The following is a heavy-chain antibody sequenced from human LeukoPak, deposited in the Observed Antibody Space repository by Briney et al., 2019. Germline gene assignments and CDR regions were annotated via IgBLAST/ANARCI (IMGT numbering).Heavy chain of an antibody. J-gene: IGHJ4*02. CDR3: ARQWEPYFDY. D-gene: IGHD1-26*01. V-gene: IGHV1-68*01. Sequence: ASVKFSCKASGYTFTYCSLHWLQQAPGQGLERMRWITLYNGNTNYAKKFQGRVTITRDMSLRTAYIELSSLRSEASAVYYWARQWEPYFDYWGQGTLVTVSS. CDR2: ITLYNGNT. CDR1: GYTFTYCS.